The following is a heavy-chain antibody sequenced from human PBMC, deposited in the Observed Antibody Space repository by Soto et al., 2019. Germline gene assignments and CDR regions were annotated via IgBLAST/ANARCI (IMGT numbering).Heavy chain of an antibody. CDR1: SFFFSSYA. J-gene: IGHJ4*02. V-gene: IGHV3-23*01. CDR2: IGGSGGYK. D-gene: IGHD3-9*01. CDR3: AHLAGLAHTDDF. Sequence: GGSLRLSCSASSFFFSSYAMSCRRQAPGKGLEWVSGIGGSGGYKSYADSVKGRFTISRDNSKNTLYLQMNSLRVEDTAIYICAHLAGLAHTDDFWGQGTPVTVSS.